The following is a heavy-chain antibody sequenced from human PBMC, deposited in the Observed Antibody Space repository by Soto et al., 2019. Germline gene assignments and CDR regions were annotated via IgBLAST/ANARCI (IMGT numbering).Heavy chain of an antibody. V-gene: IGHV3-33*01. CDR1: GFTFSSYG. Sequence: GGSLRLFCAASGFTFSSYGMHWVRQAPGKGLEWVAVIWYDGSNKYYADSVKGRFTISRDNSKNTLYLQMNSLRAEDTAVYYCAGTTSLQWYYMDVWDKGTTVTVSS. CDR2: IWYDGSNK. D-gene: IGHD1-7*01. J-gene: IGHJ6*03. CDR3: AGTTSLQWYYMDV.